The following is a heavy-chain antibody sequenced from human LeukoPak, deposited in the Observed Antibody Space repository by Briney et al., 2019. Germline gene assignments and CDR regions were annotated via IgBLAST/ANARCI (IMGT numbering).Heavy chain of an antibody. D-gene: IGHD4-23*01. J-gene: IGHJ5*02. Sequence: GGSLGLSCAASGFTFDDYAMHWVRQAPGKGLEWVSGISWNSGSIGYADSVKGRFTISRDNAKNSLYLQMNSLRAEDTALYYCAKGRFSLRWANQGFDPWGQGTLVTVSS. CDR2: ISWNSGSI. CDR3: AKGRFSLRWANQGFDP. CDR1: GFTFDDYA. V-gene: IGHV3-9*01.